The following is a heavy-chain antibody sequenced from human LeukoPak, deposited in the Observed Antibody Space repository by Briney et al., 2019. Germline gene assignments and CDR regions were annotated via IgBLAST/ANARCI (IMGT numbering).Heavy chain of an antibody. D-gene: IGHD3-22*01. CDR2: TNPNSGGT. CDR3: ARDSYYDSSGYYSSEYFQH. V-gene: IGHV1-2*02. Sequence: GASVKVSCKASGYTFTGYYMHWVRQGPGEGVEWMGWTNPNSGGTNYAQKFQGRVTMTRDTSISTAYMELSRLRSDDTAVYYCARDSYYDSSGYYSSEYFQHWGQGTLVTVSS. CDR1: GYTFTGYY. J-gene: IGHJ1*01.